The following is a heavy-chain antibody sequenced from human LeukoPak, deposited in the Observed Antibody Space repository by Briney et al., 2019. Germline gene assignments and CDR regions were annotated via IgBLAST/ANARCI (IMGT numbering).Heavy chain of an antibody. D-gene: IGHD3-22*01. Sequence: ASVTVSRTASGYTFTGYYMHWVRQAPGQGLEWMGWINPNSGGTNYAQKFQGRVTMTRDTSISTAYMELSRLRSDDTAVYYCARVSYYYDSSGYSTRYYFDYWGQGTLVTVSS. J-gene: IGHJ4*02. CDR2: INPNSGGT. CDR1: GYTFTGYY. V-gene: IGHV1-2*02. CDR3: ARVSYYYDSSGYSTRYYFDY.